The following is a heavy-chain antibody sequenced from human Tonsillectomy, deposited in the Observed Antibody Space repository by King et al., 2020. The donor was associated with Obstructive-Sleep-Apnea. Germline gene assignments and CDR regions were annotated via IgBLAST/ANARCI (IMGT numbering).Heavy chain of an antibody. CDR1: GFTFSTYA. CDR3: GGGSGTYSMALHY. J-gene: IGHJ4*02. V-gene: IGHV3-30*04. CDR2: ISYDGSNK. D-gene: IGHD3-10*01. Sequence: QVQLVESGGGVVQPGRSLRLSCAAAGFTFSTYAIHWVRQAPGKGLEWVAVISYDGSNKYYADSVKGRFTISGDKSKNTLYLQMNSVRAEDTAVYYCGGGSGTYSMALHYWGQGTLVTVSS.